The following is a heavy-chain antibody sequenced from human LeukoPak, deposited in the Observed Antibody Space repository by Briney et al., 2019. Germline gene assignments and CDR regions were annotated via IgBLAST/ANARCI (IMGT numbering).Heavy chain of an antibody. CDR2: ISGSGGST. J-gene: IGHJ4*02. CDR3: AKEKELLWFGELFAFDY. CDR1: GFTFSSYA. Sequence: PGGSLRLSCAASGFTFSSYAMSWVRQAPGKGLEWVSAISGSGGSTYYADSVKGRFTISRDNSKNTLYLQMNSLRAEDTAVYYCAKEKELLWFGELFAFDYWGQGTLVTVSS. V-gene: IGHV3-23*01. D-gene: IGHD3-10*01.